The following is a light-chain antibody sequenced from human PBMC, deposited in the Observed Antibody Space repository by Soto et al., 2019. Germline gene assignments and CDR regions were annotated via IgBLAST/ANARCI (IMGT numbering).Light chain of an antibody. CDR2: DAS. CDR1: QDISDS. Sequence: DIQMTHSPSSLSASVGDRVTITCQASQDISDSLNWYQQKPGKAPKLLIYDASNLETGVPSRFSGSGSETDFTFTISSLQPEDIATYYCQQYDNLPYTFGQGTKLEIK. CDR3: QQYDNLPYT. V-gene: IGKV1-33*01. J-gene: IGKJ2*01.